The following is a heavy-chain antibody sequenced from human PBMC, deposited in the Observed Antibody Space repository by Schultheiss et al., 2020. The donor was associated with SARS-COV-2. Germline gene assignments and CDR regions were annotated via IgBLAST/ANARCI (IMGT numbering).Heavy chain of an antibody. CDR2: IDWDDDK. Sequence: SGPTLVKPTQTLTLTCTFSGFSLSTSGVGVGWIRQPPGKALEWLARIDWDDDKFYSTSLKTRLTISKDTSKNQVVLTMTNMDPVDTATYYCARTLGYCSSTSCSDWFDPWGQGTLVTVSS. CDR3: ARTLGYCSSTSCSDWFDP. CDR1: GFSLSTSGVG. V-gene: IGHV2-70*04. D-gene: IGHD2-2*01. J-gene: IGHJ5*02.